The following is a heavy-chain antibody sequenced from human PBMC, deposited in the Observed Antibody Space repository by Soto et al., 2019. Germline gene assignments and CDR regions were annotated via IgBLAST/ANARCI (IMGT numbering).Heavy chain of an antibody. CDR3: ARDGASGEWDY. CDR2: INTDGSGT. Sequence: EVQLVESGGGLVQPGGSLRLSCAASGFTFSSYWMHWVRQAPGKGLVWVSHINTDGSGTSYADSVTGRFTISRDNAKSSLSLQRNSLRADDTAVYYCARDGASGEWDYWGQGTLVTVSS. CDR1: GFTFSSYW. J-gene: IGHJ4*02. D-gene: IGHD3-10*01. V-gene: IGHV3-74*01.